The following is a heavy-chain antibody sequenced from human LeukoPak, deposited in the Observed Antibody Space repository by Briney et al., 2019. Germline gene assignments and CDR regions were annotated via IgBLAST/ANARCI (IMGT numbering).Heavy chain of an antibody. V-gene: IGHV1-69*06. Sequence: GASVKVSCKASGGTFSSYAISWVRQAPGQGLEWMGGIIPIFGTANYAQKFQGRVTITADKSTSTAYMELSSLRSEDTAVYYCARALRMGGAFDIWGQGTMVTVSS. J-gene: IGHJ3*02. CDR2: IIPIFGTA. CDR3: ARALRMGGAFDI. CDR1: GGTFSSYA. D-gene: IGHD2-8*01.